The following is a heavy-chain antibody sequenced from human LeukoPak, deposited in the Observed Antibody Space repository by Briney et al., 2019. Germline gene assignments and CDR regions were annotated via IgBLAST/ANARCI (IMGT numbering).Heavy chain of an antibody. CDR3: ATDPYTYYYDSPATTLDI. V-gene: IGHV3-23*01. CDR2: IRGSSFST. J-gene: IGHJ3*02. D-gene: IGHD3-22*01. CDR1: GFTFSNYA. Sequence: GGSLRLSCAASGFTFSNYAVSWVRQAPGKGLEWVAAIRGSSFSTYYADSVRGRLTISRDNSKNTLYLQMNSLRADDTAIYYCATDPYTYYYDSPATTLDIWGRGTMVAVSS.